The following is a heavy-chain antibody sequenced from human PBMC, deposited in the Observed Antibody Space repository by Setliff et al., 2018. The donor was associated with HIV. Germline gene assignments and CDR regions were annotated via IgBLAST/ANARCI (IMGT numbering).Heavy chain of an antibody. Sequence: SETLSLTCTVSGGSISSSSYYWGWIRQPPGKGLELIGSIYYTGTTYYHPSLESRVTLSVDMSRNQFSLKLSSVTAADTAVYYCARDRRGYYYGSGSCYMDVWGTGTTVTVSS. J-gene: IGHJ6*03. CDR2: IYYTGTT. CDR3: ARDRRGYYYGSGSCYMDV. D-gene: IGHD3-10*01. CDR1: GGSISSSSYY. V-gene: IGHV4-39*02.